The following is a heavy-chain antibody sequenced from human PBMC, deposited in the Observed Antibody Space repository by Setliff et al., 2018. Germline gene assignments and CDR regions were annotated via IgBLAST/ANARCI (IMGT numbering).Heavy chain of an antibody. Sequence: PGGSLRLSCAASGFYFSGSWMVWVRQAPGQGLEWVADIRADGSGTFYVDSVRGRFTISRDNARNSLFLQMNSLSAEDTGIYYCARDPEGGEFDIWGQGTLVTVSS. D-gene: IGHD2-21*01. CDR2: IRADGSGT. CDR3: ARDPEGGEFDI. CDR1: GFYFSGSW. V-gene: IGHV3-7*01. J-gene: IGHJ3*02.